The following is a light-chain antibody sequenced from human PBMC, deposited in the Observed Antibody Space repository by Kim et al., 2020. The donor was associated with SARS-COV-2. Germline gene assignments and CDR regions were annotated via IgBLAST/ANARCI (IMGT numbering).Light chain of an antibody. CDR1: SGHNNHA. J-gene: IGLJ3*02. Sequence: SVKLTCTRSSGHNNHAITWHQQQPEKGPRYLIKLDSDGSHSKGDGIPDRFSGSSSGAERYLTISSLQSEDEADYYCQTWGTGIWVFGGGTQLTVL. V-gene: IGLV4-69*01. CDR2: LDSDGSH. CDR3: QTWGTGIWV.